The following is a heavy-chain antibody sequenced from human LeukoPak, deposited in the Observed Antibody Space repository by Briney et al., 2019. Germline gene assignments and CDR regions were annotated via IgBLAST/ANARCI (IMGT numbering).Heavy chain of an antibody. J-gene: IGHJ6*03. CDR2: ISGIGGST. V-gene: IGHV3-23*01. D-gene: IGHD3-16*02. Sequence: PGGSLRLACAASGFTFNNYAISSVRQAPGKGLAWVSAISGIGGSTYYADAVRGRFIITRDNSKNTLYLQMNSLRAEDTAVYYRAKAYDCVWGSYRYSYYYYMDVWGKGTTVTVSS. CDR1: GFTFNNYA. CDR3: AKAYDCVWGSYRYSYYYYMDV.